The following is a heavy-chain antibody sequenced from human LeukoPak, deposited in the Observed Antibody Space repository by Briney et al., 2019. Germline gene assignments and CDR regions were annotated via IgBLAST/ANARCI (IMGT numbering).Heavy chain of an antibody. CDR2: ISYDGSNK. CDR3: ARDYYDILTGYHLDY. V-gene: IGHV3-30-3*01. Sequence: GGSLRLSCAASGITFSSYAMHWVRQAPGKGLEWVAVISYDGSNKYYADSVKGRFTISRDNSKNTLYLQMNSLRAEDTAVYYCARDYYDILTGYHLDYWGQGTLVTVSS. CDR1: GITFSSYA. J-gene: IGHJ4*02. D-gene: IGHD3-9*01.